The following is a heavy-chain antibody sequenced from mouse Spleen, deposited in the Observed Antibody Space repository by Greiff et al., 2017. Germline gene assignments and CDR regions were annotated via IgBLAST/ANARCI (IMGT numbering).Heavy chain of an antibody. D-gene: IGHD4-1*01. Sequence: VKLVESGPGLVAPSQSLSITCTVSGFSLTSYGVHWVRQPPGKGLEWLGVIWAGGSTNYNSALMSRLSISEDNSKSQVFLKMNSLQTDDTAMYYCAREGLGRRTWFAYWGQGTLVTVSA. J-gene: IGHJ3*01. V-gene: IGHV2-9*02. CDR1: GFSLTSYG. CDR3: AREGLGRRTWFAY. CDR2: IWAGGST.